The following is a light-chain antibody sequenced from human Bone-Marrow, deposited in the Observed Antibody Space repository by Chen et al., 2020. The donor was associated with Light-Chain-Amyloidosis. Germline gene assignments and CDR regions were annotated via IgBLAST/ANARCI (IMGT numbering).Light chain of an antibody. V-gene: IGKV2-30*01. CDR2: KVS. J-gene: IGKJ1*01. CDR1: HSLVFSDGNTY. CDR3: MQGSHWPPT. Sequence: DVVMTQSPLSLPVTLGQPASISCRSSHSLVFSDGNTYLNWFQQRPGQSPRRLIYKVSNRDSGVPDRVSGSGSGTDFTLKISRVEAEDVGGYYCMQGSHWPPTFGQGTKVEIK.